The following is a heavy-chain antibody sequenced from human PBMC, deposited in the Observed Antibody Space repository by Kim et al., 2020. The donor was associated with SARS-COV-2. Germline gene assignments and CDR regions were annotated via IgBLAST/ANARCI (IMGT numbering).Heavy chain of an antibody. CDR1: GGSISSSNW. CDR3: ARLLLTESGDWFDP. J-gene: IGHJ5*02. V-gene: IGHV4-4*02. CDR2: IYHSGST. D-gene: IGHD3-22*01. Sequence: SETLSLTCAVSGGSISSSNWWSWVRQPPGKGLEWIGEIYHSGSTNYNPSLKSRVTISVDKSKNQFSLKLSSVTAADTAMYYCARLLLTESGDWFDPWGQGTLVTVSS.